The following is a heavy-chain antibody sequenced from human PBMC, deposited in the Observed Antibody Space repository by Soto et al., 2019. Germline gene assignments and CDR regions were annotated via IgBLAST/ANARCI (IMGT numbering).Heavy chain of an antibody. CDR3: AIQRSGVVY. V-gene: IGHV1-2*04. CDR2: INPNNGGT. J-gene: IGHJ4*02. D-gene: IGHD2-15*01. Sequence: QVHLVQSGAEVKKPGASVKVSCKASGYSFTANSMHWVRQAPGQGLEWMGWINPNNGGTNYARKFQGWVTMTRDTSISTAYMDLTRLKSDDTAVYYGAIQRSGVVYWGQGTLVTVSS. CDR1: GYSFTANS.